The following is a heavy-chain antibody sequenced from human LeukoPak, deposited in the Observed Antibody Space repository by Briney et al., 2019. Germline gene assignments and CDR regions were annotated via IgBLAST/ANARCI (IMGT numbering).Heavy chain of an antibody. Sequence: SETLSLTRTVSGGSISSYYWSWIRQPAGKGLEWIGRIYTSGSTNYNPSLTSRVTLSVDTYKNQFSLELSSVTAADTAVYYCASTIAVAGPNWFDPWGQGTLVTVSS. CDR1: GGSISSYY. J-gene: IGHJ5*02. V-gene: IGHV4-4*07. D-gene: IGHD6-19*01. CDR3: ASTIAVAGPNWFDP. CDR2: IYTSGST.